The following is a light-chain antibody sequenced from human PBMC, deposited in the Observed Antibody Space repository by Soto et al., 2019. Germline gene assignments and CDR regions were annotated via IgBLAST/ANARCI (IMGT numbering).Light chain of an antibody. CDR1: DSNIGNNY. V-gene: IGLV1-51*01. CDR2: DNN. Sequence: HCELKSALSVSTAHLEKVRIIKSGSDSNIGNNYVSWYQQLPRTAPKLLIYDNNKRPSGIPDRFSGSKSGTSATLGITGLQTGDEADYYCGTWDSSLSAYNYAFGTGTKVTVL. J-gene: IGLJ1*01. CDR3: GTWDSSLSAYNYA.